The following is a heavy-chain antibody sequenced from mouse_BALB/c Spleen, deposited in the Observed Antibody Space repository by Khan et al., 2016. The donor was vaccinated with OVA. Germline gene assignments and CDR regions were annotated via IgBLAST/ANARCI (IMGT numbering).Heavy chain of an antibody. CDR1: GFRFSSFG. Sequence: EVQLVESGGGLVQPGGSRKLSCAASGFRFSSFGMHWVRQAPKKGLEWVAYMSSGSSTIYYVDTVTGRFTISRDNPKNTLFLQMTSRRSEDTAMYYCARSGGNFRWYFDVWGAGTSVTVSS. D-gene: IGHD2-1*01. V-gene: IGHV5-17*02. J-gene: IGHJ1*01. CDR3: ARSGGNFRWYFDV. CDR2: MSSGSSTI.